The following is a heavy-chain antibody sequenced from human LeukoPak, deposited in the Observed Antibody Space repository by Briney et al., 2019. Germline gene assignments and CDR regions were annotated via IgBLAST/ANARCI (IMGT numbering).Heavy chain of an antibody. CDR1: GYTFTAYH. Sequence: ASVKVSCKASGYTFTAYHMHWVRQAPGQGLEWMGWINPNSGDTSSAQKFQGRVTMTRDTSISTAYMELSRLRSDDTAVYYCARDKHDILTGYHNRRFDPWGQGTLVTVSS. CDR3: ARDKHDILTGYHNRRFDP. D-gene: IGHD3-9*01. CDR2: INPNSGDT. V-gene: IGHV1-2*02. J-gene: IGHJ5*02.